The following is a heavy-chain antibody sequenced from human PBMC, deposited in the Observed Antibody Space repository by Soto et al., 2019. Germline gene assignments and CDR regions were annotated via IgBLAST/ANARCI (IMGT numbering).Heavy chain of an antibody. CDR1: RGTHSSSYSL. V-gene: IGHV4-39*02. Sequence: SLRRPWSVVRGTHSSSYSLWGSIRHPPGKGLEWIGSIYYSGSTYYNPSLKSRVTISRENAKNSLYLLMNSLRAGDTAVYYCARAGFGSPFDYWGQGTLVTVSS. CDR3: ARAGFGSPFDY. D-gene: IGHD3-16*01. J-gene: IGHJ4*02. CDR2: IYYSGST.